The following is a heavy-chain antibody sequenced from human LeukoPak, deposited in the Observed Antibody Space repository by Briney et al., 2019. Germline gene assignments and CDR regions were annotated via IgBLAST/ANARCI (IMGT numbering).Heavy chain of an antibody. Sequence: ASVQVSCKASGYTFTGYYMHWVRQAPGQGLEWMGWINPNSGGTNYAQKFQGRVTMTRDTSISTVYMELSRLRSDDTAVYYCAASRLGELSLPIYWGQGTLVTVSS. J-gene: IGHJ4*02. CDR2: INPNSGGT. D-gene: IGHD3-16*02. CDR3: AASRLGELSLPIY. V-gene: IGHV1-2*02. CDR1: GYTFTGYY.